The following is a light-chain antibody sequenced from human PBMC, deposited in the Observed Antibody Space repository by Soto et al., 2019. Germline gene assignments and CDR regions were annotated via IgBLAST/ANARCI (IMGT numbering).Light chain of an antibody. V-gene: IGKV3-15*01. CDR2: GAS. CDR1: QSVSSN. Sequence: EIVMTQSPATLSVSPGERATLSCRASQSVSSNLAWYQQKPGQAPRLLIYGASTRTTGIPARFSGSGSGTEFTLTISSLQSEDFAVYYCQQYHNWPPLTFGGGTKAEIK. CDR3: QQYHNWPPLT. J-gene: IGKJ4*01.